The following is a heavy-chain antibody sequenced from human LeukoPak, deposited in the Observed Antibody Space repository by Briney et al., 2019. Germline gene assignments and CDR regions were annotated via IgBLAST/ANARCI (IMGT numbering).Heavy chain of an antibody. Sequence: SVKVSCKASGGTFSSYAISWVRQAPGQGLEWMGGIIPIFGTANYAQKFQGRVTITADESTSTAYMELSSLRSEDTAVYYCAIWEYCSSTSCWYDAFDIWGQGTMVTVSS. D-gene: IGHD2-2*01. CDR3: AIWEYCSSTSCWYDAFDI. J-gene: IGHJ3*02. CDR2: IIPIFGTA. V-gene: IGHV1-69*13. CDR1: GGTFSSYA.